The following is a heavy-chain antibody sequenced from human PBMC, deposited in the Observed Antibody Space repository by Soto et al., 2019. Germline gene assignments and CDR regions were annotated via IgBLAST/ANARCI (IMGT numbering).Heavy chain of an antibody. CDR1: GASISTYY. CDR2: LYYSGNT. J-gene: IGHJ6*02. D-gene: IGHD6-25*01. V-gene: IGHV4-59*01. CDR3: ARGGSEGGFAV. Sequence: SETLSLTCTVSGASISTYYWTWIRQAPGKGLEWIGYLYYSGNTNYNPSLKSRVTMSVDTSKNHFYLTLTSATAADTAVYFCARGGSEGGFAVWGQGTSVIGSS.